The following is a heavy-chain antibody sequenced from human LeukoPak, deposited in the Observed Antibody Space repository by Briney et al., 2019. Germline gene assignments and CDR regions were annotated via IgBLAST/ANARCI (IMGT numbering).Heavy chain of an antibody. CDR2: VYYSGST. D-gene: IGHD3-3*01. J-gene: IGHJ3*02. V-gene: IGHV4-59*01. CDR3: ARGLNNRKSGRRFDVFEI. Sequence: SETLSLTCTVPGGSISTYYWSWIRQPPGKGLEWIGYVYYSGSTNYNPSLKSRVTISADTSKNQFSLRLSSVTAAYTAVYYCARGLNNRKSGRRFDVFEIWGQGTMVTVSS. CDR1: GGSISTYY.